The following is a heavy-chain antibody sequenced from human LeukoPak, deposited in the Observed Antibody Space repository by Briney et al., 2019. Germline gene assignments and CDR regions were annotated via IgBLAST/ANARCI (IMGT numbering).Heavy chain of an antibody. J-gene: IGHJ4*02. CDR1: GFTFSDYY. CDR2: IKSKTDGGTT. D-gene: IGHD4-23*01. Sequence: GGSLRLSCAASGFTFSDYYKSWIRQAPGKGLEWVGRIKSKTDGGTTDYAAPVKGRFTISRDDSKSIAYLQMNSLKTEDTAVYYCTRSDYGGNSGRSYFDYWGQGTLVTVSS. CDR3: TRSDYGGNSGRSYFDY. V-gene: IGHV3-15*01.